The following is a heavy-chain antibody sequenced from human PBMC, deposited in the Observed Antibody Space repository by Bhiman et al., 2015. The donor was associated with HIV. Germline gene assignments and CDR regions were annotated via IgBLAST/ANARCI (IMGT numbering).Heavy chain of an antibody. CDR1: GFTYSSYV. Sequence: VQLVESGGGLVKPGGSLRLSCAASGFTYSSYVMNWVRQAPGKGLEWVSSISSSSSYIYYADSVKGRFSISRDNAKNSLYLQMNSLRAEDTAVYYCATEPGGTTQGRFDFWGQGTLVTVSS. CDR3: ATEPGGTTQGRFDF. D-gene: IGHD1-7*01. CDR2: ISSSSSYI. V-gene: IGHV3-21*03. J-gene: IGHJ4*02.